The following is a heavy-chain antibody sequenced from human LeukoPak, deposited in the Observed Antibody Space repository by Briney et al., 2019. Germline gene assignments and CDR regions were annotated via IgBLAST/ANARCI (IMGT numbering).Heavy chain of an antibody. D-gene: IGHD5-18*01. CDR2: IYYSGST. V-gene: IGHV4-39*07. Sequence: SETLSLTCTVSRGSISSGGYYWGWIRQPPGKGLEWIGSIYYSGSTYYNPSLKSRVTISVDTSKNQFSLKLSSVTAADTAVYYCARDGRGYSYLDWGCAFDIWGQGTMVTVSS. J-gene: IGHJ3*02. CDR1: RGSISSGGYY. CDR3: ARDGRGYSYLDWGCAFDI.